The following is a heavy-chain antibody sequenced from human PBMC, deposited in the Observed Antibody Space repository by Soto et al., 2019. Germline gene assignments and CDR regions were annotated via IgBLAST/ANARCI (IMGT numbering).Heavy chain of an antibody. J-gene: IGHJ4*02. CDR2: ISSSSSYI. CDR1: GFTFSSYS. Sequence: GGSQLLSCAASGFTFSSYSMNWVRQAQGKGLEWVSSISSSSSYIYYADSVKGRFTISRDNAKNSLHLQMNSLRAEDTAVYYCARDISRGPSPFDYWGQGTLVTVSS. CDR3: ARDISRGPSPFDY. D-gene: IGHD2-2*01. V-gene: IGHV3-21*01.